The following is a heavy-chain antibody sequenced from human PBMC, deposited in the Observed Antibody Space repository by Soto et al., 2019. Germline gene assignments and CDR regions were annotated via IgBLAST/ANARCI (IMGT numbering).Heavy chain of an antibody. D-gene: IGHD1-7*01. CDR1: GFTFNTYG. CDR3: ANWNYPQSD. V-gene: IGHV3-30*18. Sequence: QVQLVESGGGVVQPGKSLRLSCAASGFTFNTYGMHWVRQAPGKGPELVAVISNHGSNKYYADSVKGRFTISRDNSKNTLYLQMNSLRAEVTAVYYCANWNYPQSDWGQGTLVTVSS. J-gene: IGHJ4*02. CDR2: ISNHGSNK.